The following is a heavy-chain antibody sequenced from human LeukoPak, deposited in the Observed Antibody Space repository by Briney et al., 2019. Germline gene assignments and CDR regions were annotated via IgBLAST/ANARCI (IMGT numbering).Heavy chain of an antibody. CDR2: IIPIFGTA. CDR1: GGTFSSYA. Sequence: SVKVSCEASGGTFSSYAISWVRQAPGQGLEWMGRIIPIFGTANYAQKFQGRVTITTDESTSTAYMELSSLRSEDTAVYYCAKQDGVGADSFDYWGQGTLVTVSS. V-gene: IGHV1-69*05. J-gene: IGHJ4*02. CDR3: AKQDGVGADSFDY. D-gene: IGHD1-26*01.